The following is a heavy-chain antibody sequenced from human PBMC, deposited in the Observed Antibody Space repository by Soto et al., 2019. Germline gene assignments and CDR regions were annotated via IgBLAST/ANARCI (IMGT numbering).Heavy chain of an antibody. CDR3: AARLDSSGYTPFDY. CDR1: RFTFSSYA. CDR2: ISDSGGYT. V-gene: IGHV3-23*01. D-gene: IGHD3-22*01. Sequence: EVQLLESGGGLVQPGGSLRLSCAASRFTFSSYAMSWVRQAPGKGLEWVSAISDSGGYTYYADSVKGRFTVSRDNSKSTLYLQMNSLRAEDAAVYYCAARLDSSGYTPFDYWGQGTLVTVSS. J-gene: IGHJ4*02.